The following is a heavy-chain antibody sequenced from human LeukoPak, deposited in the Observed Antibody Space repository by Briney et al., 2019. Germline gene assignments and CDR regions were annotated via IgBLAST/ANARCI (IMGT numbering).Heavy chain of an antibody. CDR1: GGSISSYY. CDR3: ARALAAAGNRHFDL. Sequence: SETLSVTCTVSGGSISSYYWSWIRQPPGKGLEWIGYIYYSGSTNYNPSLKSRVTISVDTSKNQFSLKLSSVTAADTAVYYCARALAAAGNRHFDLWGRGTLVTVSS. CDR2: IYYSGST. D-gene: IGHD6-13*01. V-gene: IGHV4-59*01. J-gene: IGHJ2*01.